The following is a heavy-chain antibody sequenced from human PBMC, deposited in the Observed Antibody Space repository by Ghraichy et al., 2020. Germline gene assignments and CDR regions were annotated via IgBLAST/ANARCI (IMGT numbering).Heavy chain of an antibody. Sequence: SETLSLTCSVSGAPISSSYWIWIRQPPGKALEWIVYIYHSGDRSYNPSLKGRVTISVDTSKNQFSLKLNSVTSADTAVYYCARHCVGDCYYYYAMDVWGQGTTVTVPS. CDR2: IYHSGDR. D-gene: IGHD2-21*02. V-gene: IGHV4-59*01. CDR1: GAPISSSY. CDR3: ARHCVGDCYYYYAMDV. J-gene: IGHJ6*02.